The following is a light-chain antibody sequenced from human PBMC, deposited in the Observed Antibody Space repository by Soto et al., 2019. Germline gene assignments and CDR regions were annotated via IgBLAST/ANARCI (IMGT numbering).Light chain of an antibody. V-gene: IGKV1-5*03. J-gene: IGKJ5*01. CDR3: QLYNSYPIP. CDR2: KAS. Sequence: DLQVTQAPSTVSECVVDSVTITWRASQSIGSWLAWYQQKPGKAPKLLIYKASSLESGVPSRFSGRGSGTEFTLSISGLQLEDFASYYCQLYNSYPIPFAQRRRLEIK. CDR1: QSIGSW.